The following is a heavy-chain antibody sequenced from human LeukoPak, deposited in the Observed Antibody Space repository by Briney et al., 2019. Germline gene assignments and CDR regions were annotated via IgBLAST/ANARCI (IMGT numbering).Heavy chain of an antibody. V-gene: IGHV3-30*04. CDR3: ARAYCSSTSCYGAFDY. CDR1: GFTFSSYA. J-gene: IGHJ4*02. D-gene: IGHD2-2*01. Sequence: GGSLRLSCAASGFTFSSYAMHWVPQAPGKGLEGVAVISYDGSNKYYADTVKGRFTISRDNSKNTLYLQMNSLRAEDTAVYYCARAYCSSTSCYGAFDYWGQGTLVTVSS. CDR2: ISYDGSNK.